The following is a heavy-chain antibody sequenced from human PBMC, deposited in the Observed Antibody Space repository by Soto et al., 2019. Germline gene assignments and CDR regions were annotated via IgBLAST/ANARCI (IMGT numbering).Heavy chain of an antibody. CDR3: AADPRGGYIVDY. Sequence: SVKVSCKASGFTFTNSAVQWVRQARGQRLEWIGWIVVGSGNTNYAQKFQERVTITRDMSTSTAYMELSSLRSEDTAVYYCAADPRGGYIVDYWGQGTLVTVSS. D-gene: IGHD5-12*01. CDR1: GFTFTNSA. V-gene: IGHV1-58*01. J-gene: IGHJ4*02. CDR2: IVVGSGNT.